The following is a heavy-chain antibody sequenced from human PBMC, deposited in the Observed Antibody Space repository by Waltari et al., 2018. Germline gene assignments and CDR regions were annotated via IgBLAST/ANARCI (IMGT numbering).Heavy chain of an antibody. V-gene: IGHV3-49*04. CDR1: GFTFGQYA. Sequence: EVQLVESGGDLLQPGRSLSLPCGTSGFTFGQYAMTWVPQAPGKGQSWVGFIRHKGYGGTAEYAASVNGRFTTSRAVSKSLAYLEMTSLKTEDTAVDYCTRWDCSDTSCYHDPWGQGTLVTVSS. J-gene: IGHJ5*02. D-gene: IGHD2-2*01. CDR3: TRWDCSDTSCYHDP. CDR2: IRHKGYGGTA.